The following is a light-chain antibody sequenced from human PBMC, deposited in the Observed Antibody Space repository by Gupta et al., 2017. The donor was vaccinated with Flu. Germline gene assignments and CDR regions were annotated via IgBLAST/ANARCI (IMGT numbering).Light chain of an antibody. Sequence: QSALTQPASVSGSPGPSIAISCTGTSTDIGSYKYVSWYQQHPGKAPQLLIYDVTNRPSGVSTRFSGSKSGDTASLTISRLQAEDEADYYCSSCTSSTTLVFGGGTRLTVL. J-gene: IGLJ2*01. V-gene: IGLV2-14*01. CDR2: DVT. CDR3: SSCTSSTTLV. CDR1: STDIGSYKY.